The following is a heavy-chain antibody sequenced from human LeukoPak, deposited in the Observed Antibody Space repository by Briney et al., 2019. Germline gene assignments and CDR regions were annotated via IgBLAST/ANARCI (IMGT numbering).Heavy chain of an antibody. Sequence: GGSLRLSCAASGFTFSSYAMHWVRQAPGKGLEYVSAISSNGGSTYYANSVKGRFTISRDNSKNTLYLQMGSLRAEDMAVYHCAREDCSGGSCYNDYWGQGTLVTVSS. D-gene: IGHD2-15*01. CDR1: GFTFSSYA. CDR3: AREDCSGGSCYNDY. V-gene: IGHV3-64*01. J-gene: IGHJ4*02. CDR2: ISSNGGST.